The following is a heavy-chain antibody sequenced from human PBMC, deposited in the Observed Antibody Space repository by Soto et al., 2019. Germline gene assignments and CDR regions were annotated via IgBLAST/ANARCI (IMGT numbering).Heavy chain of an antibody. D-gene: IGHD3-9*01. J-gene: IGHJ4*02. V-gene: IGHV3-48*02. CDR2: ISSSSSTI. CDR3: ARDLSRDGDYFVFDY. CDR1: GFTFSSYS. Sequence: AGGSLRLSCAASGFTFSSYSMNWVRKAPGKGLEWVSYISSSSSTIYYADSVKGRFTISRDNAKNSLYLQMNSLRDEDTAVYYCARDLSRDGDYFVFDYWGQGALVTVSS.